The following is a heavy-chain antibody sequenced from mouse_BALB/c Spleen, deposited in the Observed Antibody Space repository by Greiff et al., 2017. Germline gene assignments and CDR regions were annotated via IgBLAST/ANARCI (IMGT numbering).Heavy chain of an antibody. CDR2: ISYDGSN. Sequence: EVKLEESGPGLVKPSQSLSLTCSVTGYSITSGYYWNWIRQFPGNKLEWMGYISYDGSNNYNPSLKNRISITRDTSKNQFFLKLNSVTTEDTATYYCARNGNYVAWFAYWGQGTLVTVSA. CDR1: GYSITSGYY. CDR3: ARNGNYVAWFAY. V-gene: IGHV3-6*02. J-gene: IGHJ3*01. D-gene: IGHD2-1*01.